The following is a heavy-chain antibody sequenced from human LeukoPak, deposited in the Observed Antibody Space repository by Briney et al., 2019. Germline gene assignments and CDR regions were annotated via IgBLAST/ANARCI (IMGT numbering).Heavy chain of an antibody. Sequence: PGGSLRLSCAASGLIVRSNYMSWVRQAPGKGLEWVSVIYSGGCTYYADSVKGRFTISRDNSQNTLYLQMNSLRAEDTAVYYCARHHPDVLRILEWLLVFDYWGQGTLVTVSS. CDR2: IYSGGCT. D-gene: IGHD3-3*01. CDR1: GLIVRSNY. V-gene: IGHV3-53*01. J-gene: IGHJ4*02. CDR3: ARHHPDVLRILEWLLVFDY.